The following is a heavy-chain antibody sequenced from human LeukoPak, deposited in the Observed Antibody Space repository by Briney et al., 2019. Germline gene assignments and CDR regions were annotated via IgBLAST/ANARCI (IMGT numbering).Heavy chain of an antibody. V-gene: IGHV3-33*01. CDR1: GFTFSSYG. J-gene: IGHJ4*02. D-gene: IGHD2-2*01. CDR2: IQYDGSIE. Sequence: PGGSLRLSCTASGFTFSSYGMHWVRQAPGRGLEWVAAIQYDGSIEYYADSVKGRFTISRDQSKNTLFLQVNSLRAEDTAVYYCGGFFCGSPSCFAYGGQEPRVPVP. CDR3: GGFFCGSPSCFAY.